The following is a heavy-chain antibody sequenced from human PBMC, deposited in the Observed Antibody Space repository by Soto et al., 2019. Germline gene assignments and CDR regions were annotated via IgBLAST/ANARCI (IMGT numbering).Heavy chain of an antibody. V-gene: IGHV3-23*01. CDR1: GFNFRSYA. J-gene: IGHJ4*01. D-gene: IGHD6-13*01. CDR2: FGGSGGTS. CDR3: AKGRGSSWTIDY. Sequence: DVELSESGGGLVQPGGSLRLSCAASGFNFRSYAMSWVRRAPGKGLVWVSAFGGSGGTSYFADSVRGRFTISRDNSKNKLYLQLSSLRVEDTAEYFYAKGRGSSWTIDYWGHGTLVTVSS.